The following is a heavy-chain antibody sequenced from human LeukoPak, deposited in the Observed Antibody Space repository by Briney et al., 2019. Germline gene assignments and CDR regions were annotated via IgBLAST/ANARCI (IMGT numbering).Heavy chain of an antibody. D-gene: IGHD4-11*01. CDR3: ARNDYPKSHWYFDL. V-gene: IGHV3-21*01. Sequence: GGSLRLSCATPGFTFSSYSVNWGRQAPGKGLEWVSAIRSSGSFLFYIHPVKGRFTISRDNAKNSVYLQMNSLRAEDTAVYYCARNDYPKSHWYFDLWGRGTLVTVSS. CDR1: GFTFSSYS. J-gene: IGHJ2*01. CDR2: IRSSGSFL.